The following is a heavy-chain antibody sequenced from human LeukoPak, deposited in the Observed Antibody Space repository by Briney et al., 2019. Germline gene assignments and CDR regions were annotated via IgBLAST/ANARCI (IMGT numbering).Heavy chain of an antibody. CDR3: ARHYGP. J-gene: IGHJ5*02. Sequence: SETLSLTCAVSGGSFSDYYWSWIRQPPGKGLEWIGEINHGGDTNYNSSLQSRVSLSVDTPRNQFSLILNSVTAADTAVYYYARHYGPWGQGTLVTVSS. CDR1: GGSFSDYY. V-gene: IGHV4-34*01. CDR2: INHGGDT. D-gene: IGHD3-16*01.